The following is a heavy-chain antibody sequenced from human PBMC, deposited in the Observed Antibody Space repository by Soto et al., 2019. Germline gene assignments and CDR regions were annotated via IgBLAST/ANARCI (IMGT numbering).Heavy chain of an antibody. Sequence: SETLSLTCTVSGGSISSGDYYWSWIRQPPGKGLEWIGYIYYSGSTYYNPSLGSRVTISVDTSKNQFSLRVTSVTVADTAVYYCARLGGYCSGTSTSCYGFYGMDVWGQGTTVTVSS. V-gene: IGHV4-30-4*01. CDR1: GGSISSGDYY. CDR2: IYYSGST. D-gene: IGHD2-2*01. CDR3: ARLGGYCSGTSTSCYGFYGMDV. J-gene: IGHJ6*02.